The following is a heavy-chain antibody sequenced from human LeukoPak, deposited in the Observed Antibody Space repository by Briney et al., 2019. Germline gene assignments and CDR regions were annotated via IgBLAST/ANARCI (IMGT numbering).Heavy chain of an antibody. D-gene: IGHD1-1*01. CDR2: IKPNNGDT. V-gene: IGHV1-2*02. J-gene: IGHJ4*02. CDR1: GYTFTGYY. Sequence: GASVKVSCKTSGYTFTGYYLHWVRQAPGQGLEWMGWIKPNNGDTNYAQKFQGRVTMTRDTSISTGYMELSRLGSDDTAVYYCARTTPFDYWGQGTLVTVSS. CDR3: ARTTPFDY.